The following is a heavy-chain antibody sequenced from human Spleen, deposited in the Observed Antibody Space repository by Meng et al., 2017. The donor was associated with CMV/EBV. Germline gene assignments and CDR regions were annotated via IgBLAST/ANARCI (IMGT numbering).Heavy chain of an antibody. CDR2: ISYDGSNK. V-gene: IGHV3-30*04. Sequence: GGSLRLSCAASGFTFSSYATHWVRQAPGKGLEWVAVISYDGSNKYYADSVKGRFTISRDNSKNTLYLQMNGLRTEDTAVYYCARERDYQVGYRSYGMDVWGQGTTVTVSS. CDR1: GFTFSSYA. J-gene: IGHJ6*02. CDR3: ARERDYQVGYRSYGMDV. D-gene: IGHD5-24*01.